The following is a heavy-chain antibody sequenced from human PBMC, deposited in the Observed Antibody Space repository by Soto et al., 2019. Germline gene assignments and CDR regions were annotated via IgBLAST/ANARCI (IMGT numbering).Heavy chain of an antibody. J-gene: IGHJ6*03. V-gene: IGHV3-21*01. CDR3: ARPHDCSSTSCYPEYYYYYYMDV. Sequence: PGGSLRLSCAASGFTFSSYSMNWVRQAPGKGLEKVSSISSSSSYIYYADSVKGRFTISRDNAKNSLYLQMNSLRAEDTAVYYCARPHDCSSTSCYPEYYYYYYMDVWGKGT. CDR1: GFTFSSYS. CDR2: ISSSSSYI. D-gene: IGHD2-2*01.